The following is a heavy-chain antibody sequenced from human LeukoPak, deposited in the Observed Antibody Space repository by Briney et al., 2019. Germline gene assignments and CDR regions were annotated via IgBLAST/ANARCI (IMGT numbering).Heavy chain of an antibody. V-gene: IGHV4-39*01. D-gene: IGHD3-3*01. CDR2: IYYSGST. CDR1: GGSISSSSYY. CDR3: ARSTYHDFWSGYYTGFLVDY. J-gene: IGHJ4*02. Sequence: SETLSLTCTVSGGSISSSSYYWGWLRQPPGKGLEWIGTIYYSGSTYYNPSLKSRVTISVDTSKNQFSLKLSSVTAADTAVYYCARSTYHDFWSGYYTGFLVDYWGRGTLVTVSS.